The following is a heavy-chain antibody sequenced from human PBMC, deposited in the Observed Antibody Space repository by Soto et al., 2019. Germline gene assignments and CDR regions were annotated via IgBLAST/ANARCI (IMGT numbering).Heavy chain of an antibody. V-gene: IGHV3-11*01. Sequence: GGSLRLSCAASGFTFSYYYMSWIRQAPGKGLEWVSYISSSGSTIYYADSVKGRFTISRDNAKNSLYLQMNSLRAEDTAVYYCARVSSGWYRAFDIWGQGTMVTVSS. J-gene: IGHJ3*02. D-gene: IGHD6-19*01. CDR2: ISSSGSTI. CDR3: ARVSSGWYRAFDI. CDR1: GFTFSYYY.